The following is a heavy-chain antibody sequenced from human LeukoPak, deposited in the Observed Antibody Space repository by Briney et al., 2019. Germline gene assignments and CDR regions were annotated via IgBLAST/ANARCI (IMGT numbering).Heavy chain of an antibody. V-gene: IGHV4-34*01. CDR1: GGSFRGYF. Sequence: SETLSLTCAVYGGSFRGYFWSWIRQPPGKGLEWIGELNPSGGTNYNASLKSRITISVDTSKNQFSLNLASVTAADTAVYYCARIAFGGYIVAQDYWGQGTLVIVSS. CDR3: ARIAFGGYIVAQDY. J-gene: IGHJ4*02. CDR2: LNPSGGT. D-gene: IGHD3-16*01.